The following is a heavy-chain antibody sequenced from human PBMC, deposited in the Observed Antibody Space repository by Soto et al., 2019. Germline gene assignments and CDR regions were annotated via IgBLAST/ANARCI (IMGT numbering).Heavy chain of an antibody. D-gene: IGHD6-13*01. V-gene: IGHV4-4*07. CDR1: GGSMRSYY. J-gene: IGHJ6*02. CDR2: IYSRGDT. CDR3: SGIAAEIYYCMDV. Sequence: SETLSLTCTVSGGSMRSYYWHWMRQPAGKGLEWIGRIYSRGDTKYNPALKSRGSMSVDTSKNQISQQVSAVTAADTAVYYCSGIAAEIYYCMDVWGQGTTVTVSS.